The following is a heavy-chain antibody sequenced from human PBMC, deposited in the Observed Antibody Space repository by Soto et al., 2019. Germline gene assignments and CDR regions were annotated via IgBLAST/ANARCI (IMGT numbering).Heavy chain of an antibody. V-gene: IGHV4-39*01. J-gene: IGHJ5*02. D-gene: IGHD3-3*01. Sequence: QLQLQESGPGLVKPSETLSLTCTVSGGSISSSSYYWGWIRQPPGKGLEWIGSIYYSGSTYYNPSLKSRVTISVDTSTNQFSLKLSSVTAADTAVYYWARRKVDYDFWSGYRNWFDPWGQGTLVTVSS. CDR3: ARRKVDYDFWSGYRNWFDP. CDR2: IYYSGST. CDR1: GGSISSSSYY.